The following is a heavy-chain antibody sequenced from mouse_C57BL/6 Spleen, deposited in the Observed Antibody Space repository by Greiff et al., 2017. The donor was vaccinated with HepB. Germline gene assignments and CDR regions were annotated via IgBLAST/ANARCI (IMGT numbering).Heavy chain of an antibody. V-gene: IGHV1-72*01. CDR2: IDPNSGGT. D-gene: IGHD1-1*01. CDR3: ARSHYYGSSYSYYYAMDY. J-gene: IGHJ4*01. Sequence: VQLQQSGAELVKPGASVKLSCKASGYTFTSYWMHWVKQRPGRGLEWIGRIDPNSGGTKYNEKFKSKATLTVDKPSSTAYMQLSSLTSEDSAVYYCARSHYYGSSYSYYYAMDYWGQGTSVTVSS. CDR1: GYTFTSYW.